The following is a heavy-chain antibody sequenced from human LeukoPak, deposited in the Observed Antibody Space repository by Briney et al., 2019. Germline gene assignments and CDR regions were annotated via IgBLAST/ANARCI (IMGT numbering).Heavy chain of an antibody. D-gene: IGHD2-2*01. V-gene: IGHV3-23*01. J-gene: IGHJ4*02. CDR1: GFTFSSYG. Sequence: GGSLRLSCAASGFTFSSYGMNWVRQAPGKGLEWVSAIFASGGSTYYADSVKGRFTISRDNSKNTLYLQMNSLRAEDTALYYCSKGRGPAAVAPDYWGQGTLVTVSS. CDR3: SKGRGPAAVAPDY. CDR2: IFASGGST.